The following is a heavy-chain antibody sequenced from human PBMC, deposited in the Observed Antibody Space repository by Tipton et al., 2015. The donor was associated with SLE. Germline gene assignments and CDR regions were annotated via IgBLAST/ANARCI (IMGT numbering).Heavy chain of an antibody. V-gene: IGHV4-31*03. Sequence: TLSLTCTVSGGTVSSGGYYWSWIRQHPGKGLEWIGNVYYSGNTNYNPSLRSRVTISVDTSKNQFSLELTSVTAADTAVYYCAREDDSSYGNWFDPWGQGTLVTVSS. J-gene: IGHJ5*02. D-gene: IGHD4-11*01. CDR1: GGTVSSGGYY. CDR2: VYYSGNT. CDR3: AREDDSSYGNWFDP.